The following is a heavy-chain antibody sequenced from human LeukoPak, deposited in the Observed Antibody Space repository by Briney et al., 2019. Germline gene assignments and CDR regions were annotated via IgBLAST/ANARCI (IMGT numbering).Heavy chain of an antibody. CDR3: ARAPPGVLWFGESILTDAFDI. J-gene: IGHJ3*02. CDR1: GFTFSNAW. V-gene: IGHV3-66*01. Sequence: GRSLRLSCAASGFTFSNAWMSWVRQAPGKGLEWVSVIYSGGSTYYADSVKGRFTISRDNSKNTLYLQMNSLRAEDTAVYYCARAPPGVLWFGESILTDAFDIWGQGTMVTVSS. CDR2: IYSGGST. D-gene: IGHD3-10*01.